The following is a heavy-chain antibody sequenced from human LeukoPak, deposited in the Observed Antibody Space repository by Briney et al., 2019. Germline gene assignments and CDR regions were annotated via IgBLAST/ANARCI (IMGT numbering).Heavy chain of an antibody. V-gene: IGHV4-34*01. Sequence: PSETLSLTCAVYGGSFSGYYWSWIRQPPGKGLEWIGEINHSGSTNYNPSLKSRVTISVDTSKNQFSLKLSSVTAADTAVYYCARSTRTMVRGVKIWENFDYWGQGTLVTVSS. J-gene: IGHJ4*02. D-gene: IGHD3-10*01. CDR2: INHSGST. CDR3: ARSTRTMVRGVKIWENFDY. CDR1: GGSFSGYY.